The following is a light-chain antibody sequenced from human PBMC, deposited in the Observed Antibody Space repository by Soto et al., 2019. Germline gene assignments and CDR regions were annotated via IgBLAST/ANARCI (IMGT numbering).Light chain of an antibody. J-gene: IGLJ1*01. Sequence: QSVLTQPPSVSAAPGQKVTISCSGSSSNIGGNSVSWYQQLPGTAPKLLIYDDNKRPSGIPDRFSGSKSGTSAALGITGFQTGDEADYYCGSWDSCLSVYVFGTGTKVTVL. CDR2: DDN. CDR3: GSWDSCLSVYV. V-gene: IGLV1-51*01. CDR1: SSNIGGNS.